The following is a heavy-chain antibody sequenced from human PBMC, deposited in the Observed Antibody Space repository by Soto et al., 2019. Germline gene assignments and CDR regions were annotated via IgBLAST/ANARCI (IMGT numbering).Heavy chain of an antibody. Sequence: GESPKISCKGSGYSFTSYWISWVRQMPGKGLEWMGRIDPSDSYTNYSPSFQGHVTISADKSISTAYLQWSSLKASDTAMYYGASGSTSYYYYYGMDVWGQGTTVTVSS. D-gene: IGHD2-2*01. J-gene: IGHJ6*02. V-gene: IGHV5-10-1*01. CDR1: GYSFTSYW. CDR2: IDPSDSYT. CDR3: ASGSTSYYYYYGMDV.